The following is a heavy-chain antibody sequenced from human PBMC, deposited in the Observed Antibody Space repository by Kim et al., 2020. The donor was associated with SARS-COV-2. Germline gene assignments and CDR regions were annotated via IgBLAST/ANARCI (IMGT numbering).Heavy chain of an antibody. J-gene: IGHJ4*02. D-gene: IGHD3-9*01. V-gene: IGHV3-33*06. CDR3: AKEIGRPGYWNFDY. Sequence: YADSVKGRFTVSRDNSKKMLHLQINSLRAEDTAVYYCAKEIGRPGYWNFDYCGQGTLVSVSS.